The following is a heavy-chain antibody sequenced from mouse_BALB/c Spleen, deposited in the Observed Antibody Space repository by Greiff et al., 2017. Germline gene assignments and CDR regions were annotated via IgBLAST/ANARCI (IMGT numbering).Heavy chain of an antibody. V-gene: IGHV5-17*02. D-gene: IGHD2-14*01. J-gene: IGHJ4*01. CDR1: GFTFSSFG. Sequence: EVKLVESGGGLVQPGGSRKLSCAASGFTFSSFGMHWVRQAPEKGLEWVAYISSGSSTIYYADTVKGRFTISRDNPKNTLFLQMTSLRSEDTAMYYCARGYRAMDYWGQVTSVTVSS. CDR3: ARGYRAMDY. CDR2: ISSGSSTI.